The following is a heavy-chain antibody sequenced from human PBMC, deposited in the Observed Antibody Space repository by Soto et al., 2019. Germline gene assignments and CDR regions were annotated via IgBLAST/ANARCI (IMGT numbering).Heavy chain of an antibody. Sequence: LRLSWAASGFSFRGYWMHWVRQAPGEGLVWVSRVNTDGSDTLYADSVKGRFTISRDNTKDTLYLQINSLRVEDTAVYYCVRAAARGDNCGQGTPVTVSS. CDR2: VNTDGSDT. V-gene: IGHV3-74*01. CDR1: GFSFRGYW. J-gene: IGHJ4*02. CDR3: VRAAARGDN. D-gene: IGHD3-10*01.